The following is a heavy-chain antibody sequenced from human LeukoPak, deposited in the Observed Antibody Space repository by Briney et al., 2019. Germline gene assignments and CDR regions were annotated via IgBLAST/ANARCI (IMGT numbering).Heavy chain of an antibody. J-gene: IGHJ1*01. D-gene: IGHD6-13*01. V-gene: IGHV1-8*01. CDR2: MNPNSGNT. Sequence: GASVKVSCKASGYTFTSYDINWVRQATGQGLEWMGWMNPNSGNTGYAQEFQGRVTMTRNTSISTAYMELSSLRSEDTAVYYCARARQIAAAGTFPFQHWGQGTLVTVSS. CDR3: ARARQIAAAGTFPFQH. CDR1: GYTFTSYD.